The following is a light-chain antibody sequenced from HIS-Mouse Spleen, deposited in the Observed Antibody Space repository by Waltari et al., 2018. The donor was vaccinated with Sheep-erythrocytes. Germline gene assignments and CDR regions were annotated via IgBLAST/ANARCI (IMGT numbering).Light chain of an antibody. V-gene: IGLV2-23*01. Sequence: QSALTQPASVSGSPGQSITISCTGTSSDVGSYNLVSWYQQHPGKAPKLMIYEGSKRPSGVSNRFSGSKSGNTASLTSSGLQAEDEADYYCCSYAGSSTPWVFGGGTQLTVL. J-gene: IGLJ3*02. CDR1: SSDVGSYNL. CDR2: EGS. CDR3: CSYAGSSTPWV.